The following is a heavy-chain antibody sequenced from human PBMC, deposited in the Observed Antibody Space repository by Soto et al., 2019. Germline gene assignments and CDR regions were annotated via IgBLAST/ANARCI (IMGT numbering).Heavy chain of an antibody. CDR3: ARAPFGGSFYPFDY. Sequence: ASVKVSCKASGYTFTNYYIHWVRQAPGQGLEWMGIINPSSGGTKYAQNFQVRVTMTRDTSSNSSYMELSSPTSDDTAVYFCARAPFGGSFYPFDYWGPGTLVTVSS. V-gene: IGHV1-46*01. D-gene: IGHD1-26*01. CDR1: GYTFTNYY. CDR2: INPSSGGT. J-gene: IGHJ4*02.